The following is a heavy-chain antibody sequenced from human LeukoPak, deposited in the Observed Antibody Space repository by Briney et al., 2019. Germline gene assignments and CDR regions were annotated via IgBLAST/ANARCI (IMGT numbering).Heavy chain of an antibody. CDR3: ARGAAAGLGDFDY. D-gene: IGHD6-13*01. Sequence: GGSLRLSCAASGFTFSSYSMNGVRGAPGEGVEWVSSISSSSRYIYYADSVKGRFTISRDNAKNSLYLQMNSLRAEDTAVYYCARGAAAGLGDFDYWGQGTLVTVSS. V-gene: IGHV3-21*01. CDR2: ISSSSRYI. CDR1: GFTFSSYS. J-gene: IGHJ4*02.